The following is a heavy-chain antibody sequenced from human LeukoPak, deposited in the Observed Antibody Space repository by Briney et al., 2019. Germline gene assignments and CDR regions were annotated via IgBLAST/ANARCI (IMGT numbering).Heavy chain of an antibody. V-gene: IGHV4-59*01. J-gene: IGHJ4*02. CDR3: ATGQQLAYY. CDR2: FHYSGDT. D-gene: IGHD6-13*01. Sequence: KPSETLSLTRAVSGGSISTYYWSWIRQPPGKGLEWIGSFHYSGDTNYNPSLKSRVTISVATSQNQFSLKLRSVTAADTAVYYCATGQQLAYYWGQGTLVTVSS. CDR1: GGSISTYY.